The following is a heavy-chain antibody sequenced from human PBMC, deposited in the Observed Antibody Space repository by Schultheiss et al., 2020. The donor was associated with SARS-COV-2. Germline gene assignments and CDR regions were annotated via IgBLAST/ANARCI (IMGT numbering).Heavy chain of an antibody. V-gene: IGHV3-23*01. Sequence: GGSLRLSCAASGFTFSRYAMSWVRQAPGKGLEWVSAISGRGGSTYYADSVKGRFTISRDNAKNSLYLQMNSLRAEDTAVYYCARDENWNYRPYYYYGMDVWGQGTTVTVSS. CDR1: GFTFSRYA. J-gene: IGHJ6*02. CDR2: ISGRGGST. D-gene: IGHD1-7*01. CDR3: ARDENWNYRPYYYYGMDV.